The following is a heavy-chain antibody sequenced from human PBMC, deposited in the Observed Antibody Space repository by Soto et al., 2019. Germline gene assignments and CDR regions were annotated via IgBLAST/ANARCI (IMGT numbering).Heavy chain of an antibody. CDR1: GGSFIGYY. D-gene: IGHD3-10*01. CDR3: AGGISMVRGVKN. CDR2: INHSGST. V-gene: IGHV4-34*01. J-gene: IGHJ4*02. Sequence: SETLSLTCAVYGGSFIGYYCIFIRHPPFKWREWIVEINHSGSTNYNPSLKRRVTISVDTSRNQFSLKLSSVTAADTAVYYCAGGISMVRGVKNWGQGTLVTVSS.